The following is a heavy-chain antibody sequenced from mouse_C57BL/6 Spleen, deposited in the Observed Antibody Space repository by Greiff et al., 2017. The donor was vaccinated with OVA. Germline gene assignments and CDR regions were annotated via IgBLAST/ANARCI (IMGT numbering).Heavy chain of an antibody. CDR3: ARDDDYGYFDY. CDR1: GYTFTSYW. CDR2: INPSNGGT. V-gene: IGHV1-53*01. J-gene: IGHJ2*01. Sequence: QVHVKQPGTELVKPGASVKLSCKASGYTFTSYWMHWVKQRPGQGLEWIGNINPSNGGTNYNEKFKSKATLTVDKSSSTAYMQLSSLTSEDSAVYYCARDDDYGYFDYWGQGTTLTVSS. D-gene: IGHD2-4*01.